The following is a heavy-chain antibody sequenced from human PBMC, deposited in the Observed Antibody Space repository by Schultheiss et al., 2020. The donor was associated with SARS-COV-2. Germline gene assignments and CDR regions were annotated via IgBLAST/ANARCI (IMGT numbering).Heavy chain of an antibody. Sequence: ASVKVSCKVSGYTLTELSMHWVRQAPGKGLEWMGGFDPEDGETIYAQKFQGRVTITADESTSTAYMELSSLRSEDTAVYYCARGLRYGGNPMSDYWGQGTLVTVSS. CDR1: GYTLTELS. J-gene: IGHJ4*02. V-gene: IGHV1-24*01. CDR3: ARGLRYGGNPMSDY. D-gene: IGHD4-23*01. CDR2: FDPEDGET.